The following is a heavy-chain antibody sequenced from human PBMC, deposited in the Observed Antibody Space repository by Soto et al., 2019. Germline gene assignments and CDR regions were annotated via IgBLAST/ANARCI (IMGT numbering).Heavy chain of an antibody. V-gene: IGHV4-59*01. J-gene: IGHJ5*02. D-gene: IGHD2-2*01. CDR1: GGSISSYY. CDR3: ARYCNSTSCYLDP. Sequence: QVQLQESGPRLVKPSETLSLTCTVSGGSISSYYWSWIRQPPGKGLEWIGYIYYSGSTNYNPSLKSRVTISEDTSKNLYSLKLSSVTAADTAVYYCARYCNSTSCYLDPWGQGTLVTVSS. CDR2: IYYSGST.